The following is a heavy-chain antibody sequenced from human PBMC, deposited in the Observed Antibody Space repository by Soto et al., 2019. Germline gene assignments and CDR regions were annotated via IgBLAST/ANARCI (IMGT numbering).Heavy chain of an antibody. CDR2: INPSGGST. V-gene: IGHV1-46*01. J-gene: IGHJ6*02. D-gene: IGHD6-19*01. CDR3: ARENGIAVAGTYYYYGMDV. CDR1: GYTFTSYY. Sequence: RASVKVSCKASGYTFTSYYMHWVRQAPGQGLEWMGIINPSGGSTSYAQKFQGRVTMTRDTSTSTVYMELSSLRSEDTAVYYCARENGIAVAGTYYYYGMDVWGQGTTVTVSS.